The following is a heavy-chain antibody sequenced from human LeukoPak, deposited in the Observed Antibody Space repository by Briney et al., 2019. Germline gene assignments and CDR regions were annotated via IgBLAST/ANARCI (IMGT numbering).Heavy chain of an antibody. Sequence: NPSESLALTCTVSGGCISRYYWSWIRQPAGKGLEWIGRIYTSGSTNYNPSLKSRVTMSVDTSKNQFSLKLSSVTAADTAVYYCARYSWSGYYNYWGQGTLVTVSS. D-gene: IGHD3-3*01. CDR3: ARYSWSGYYNY. J-gene: IGHJ4*02. CDR2: IYTSGST. V-gene: IGHV4-4*07. CDR1: GGCISRYY.